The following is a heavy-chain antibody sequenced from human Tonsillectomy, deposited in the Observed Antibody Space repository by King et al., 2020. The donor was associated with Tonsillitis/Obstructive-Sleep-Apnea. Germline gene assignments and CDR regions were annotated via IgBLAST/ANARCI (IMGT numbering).Heavy chain of an antibody. Sequence: VQLVQSGGGLVQPGGSLRLSCAASGFTFSSYWMSWVRQAPGKGLEWMANIKQDGSEKYYVDSVKGRFTISRDNAKNSLYLQMNSLRAEETAVYYCARVGYCTGTSCYSSTFDIWGQGTMVTVSS. CDR1: GFTFSSYW. D-gene: IGHD2-2*03. V-gene: IGHV3-7*01. CDR2: IKQDGSEK. CDR3: ARVGYCTGTSCYSSTFDI. J-gene: IGHJ3*02.